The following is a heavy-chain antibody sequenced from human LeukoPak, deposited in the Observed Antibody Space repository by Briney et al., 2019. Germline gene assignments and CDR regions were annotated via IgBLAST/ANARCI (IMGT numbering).Heavy chain of an antibody. CDR2: INPNYGVT. CDR3: AREGTGDEGVLFDY. CDR1: GGTFSSYA. Sequence: ASVKVSCKASGGTFSSYAISWVRQAPGQGLEWMGWINPNYGVTNYAQNFQGRVTMTRDTSISTAYMELSRLRPDDTAVYYCAREGTGDEGVLFDYWGQGALVTVSS. V-gene: IGHV1-2*02. D-gene: IGHD7-27*01. J-gene: IGHJ4*02.